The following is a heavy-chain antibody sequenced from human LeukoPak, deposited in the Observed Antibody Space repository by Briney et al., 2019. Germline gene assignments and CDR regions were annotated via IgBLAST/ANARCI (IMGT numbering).Heavy chain of an antibody. CDR2: IIPILGIA. J-gene: IGHJ5*02. D-gene: IGHD2-2*01. Sequence: SVKVSCKASGGTFSSYAISWVRQAPGQGLEWMGRIIPILGIANYAQKFQGRVTITADKSTSTAYMELSSLRSEDTAVYYCAIVVGCSSTSCYSVCFDPWGQGTLVNVSS. CDR1: GGTFSSYA. V-gene: IGHV1-69*04. CDR3: AIVVGCSSTSCYSVCFDP.